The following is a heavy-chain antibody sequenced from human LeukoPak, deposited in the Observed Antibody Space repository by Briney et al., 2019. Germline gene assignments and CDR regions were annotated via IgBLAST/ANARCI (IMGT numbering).Heavy chain of an antibody. Sequence: SETLSLTCAVYGGSFSGYDWSWIRQPPGKGLEWIGEINHSGSTNYNPSLKSRVTISVDTSKNQFSLKLSSVTAADTAVYYCARGYDFWSGYYFDYWGQGTLVTVSS. CDR3: ARGYDFWSGYYFDY. CDR1: GGSFSGYD. J-gene: IGHJ4*02. D-gene: IGHD3-3*01. V-gene: IGHV4-34*01. CDR2: INHSGST.